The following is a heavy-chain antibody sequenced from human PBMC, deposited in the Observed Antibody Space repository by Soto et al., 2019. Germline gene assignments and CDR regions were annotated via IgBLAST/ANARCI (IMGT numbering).Heavy chain of an antibody. CDR1: GCSISSSYW. Sequence: QVQLQESGPGLVKPSGTLSLTCAVSGCSISSSYWWSWVRQPPGKGLVWIEEIYHIGSTNYNPSLKSRVTISVDKSKNQFSLKLSSVTAADTDVYSCATDVWTRLDWGQGTLVTFSS. V-gene: IGHV4-4*02. J-gene: IGHJ4*02. CDR3: ATDVWTRLD. D-gene: IGHD6-19*01. CDR2: IYHIGST.